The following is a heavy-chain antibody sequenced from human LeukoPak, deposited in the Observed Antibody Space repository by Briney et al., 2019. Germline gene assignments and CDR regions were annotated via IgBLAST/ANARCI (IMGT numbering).Heavy chain of an antibody. CDR2: INHSGST. V-gene: IGHV4-34*01. CDR1: GGSFSGYY. J-gene: IGHJ4*02. D-gene: IGHD3-10*02. Sequence: PSGTLSLTCAVYGGSFSGYYWSWIRQPPGKGLEWIGEINHSGSTNYNPSLKSRVTISVDTSKNQFSLKLSSVTAADTAVYYCARGWADYVDYFDYWGQGTLVTVSS. CDR3: ARGWADYVDYFDY.